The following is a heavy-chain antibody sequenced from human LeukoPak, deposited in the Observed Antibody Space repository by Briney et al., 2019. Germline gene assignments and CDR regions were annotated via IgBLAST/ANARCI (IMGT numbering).Heavy chain of an antibody. V-gene: IGHV1-3*01. Sequence: ASVKVSCKASGYTFTSYAMHWVRQAPGQRLEWMGWINAGNGNTKYSQKFQGRVTITRDTSASTAYMELSSLRSEDTAVYYCARKGGVYDFWSGKGMDVWGQGTTVTVSS. CDR2: INAGNGNT. CDR3: ARKGGVYDFWSGKGMDV. CDR1: GYTFTSYA. J-gene: IGHJ6*02. D-gene: IGHD3-3*01.